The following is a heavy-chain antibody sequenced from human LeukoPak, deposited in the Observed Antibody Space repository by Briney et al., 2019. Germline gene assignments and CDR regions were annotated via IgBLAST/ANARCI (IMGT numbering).Heavy chain of an antibody. J-gene: IGHJ5*02. V-gene: IGHV4-59*12. CDR1: GGSISSYY. D-gene: IGHD4-17*01. CDR2: IYYSGST. Sequence: SETLSLTCTVSGGSISSYYWSWIRQPPGKGLEWIGYIYYSGSTNYNPSLKSRVTMSVDTSKNQFSLKLSSVTAADTAVYYCARDARYGDYGWFDPWGQGTLVTVSS. CDR3: ARDARYGDYGWFDP.